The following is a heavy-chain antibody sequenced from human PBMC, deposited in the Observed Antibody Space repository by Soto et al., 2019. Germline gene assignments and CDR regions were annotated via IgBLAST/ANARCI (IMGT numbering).Heavy chain of an antibody. J-gene: IGHJ6*02. Sequence: EVQLVESGGGVVQPGGSRRLSCAASGFTFRTYWLSWVRQVPGKGLEWVANINLDGSEKNYVDSVKGRFTISRDNARNSLYLQMSSLRAEDTALYYCARDGSTSWYSYDYNGMDVWGQGTTVTVSS. CDR3: ARDGSTSWYSYDYNGMDV. V-gene: IGHV3-7*05. CDR2: INLDGSEK. D-gene: IGHD5-18*01. CDR1: GFTFRTYW.